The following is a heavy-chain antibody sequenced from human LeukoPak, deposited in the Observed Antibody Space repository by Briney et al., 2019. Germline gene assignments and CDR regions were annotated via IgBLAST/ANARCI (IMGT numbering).Heavy chain of an antibody. J-gene: IGHJ6*03. CDR2: ISSSSSYI. CDR3: ARQYYGSSGYSYYYYYMDV. D-gene: IGHD3-22*01. CDR1: GFTFSSYS. V-gene: IGHV3-21*04. Sequence: GGSLRLSCAASGFTFSSYSMNWVRQAPGKGLEWVSSISSSSSYIYYADSVKGRFTISRDNAKNSLYLQMNSLRAEDTALYHCARQYYGSSGYSYYYYYMDVWGKGTTVTISS.